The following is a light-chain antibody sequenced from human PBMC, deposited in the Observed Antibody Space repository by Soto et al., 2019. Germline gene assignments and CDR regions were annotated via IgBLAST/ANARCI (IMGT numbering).Light chain of an antibody. Sequence: EIVLTQSPATLSLSPGERATLSCRASQSVGIYLAWYQQKPGQAPRLLIYDASNRATGIPARFSGSGSGTDFTLTISSLGPEDFAVYYCQQRTNWLITFGQGTRLEIK. CDR3: QQRTNWLIT. CDR2: DAS. CDR1: QSVGIY. V-gene: IGKV3-11*01. J-gene: IGKJ5*01.